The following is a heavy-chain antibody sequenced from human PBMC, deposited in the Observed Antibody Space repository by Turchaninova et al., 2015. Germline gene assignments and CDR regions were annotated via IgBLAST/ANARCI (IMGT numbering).Heavy chain of an antibody. CDR3: ARAQYYYDSSGYSHAFDI. Sequence: QVQLQESGLGLVKPSETPSLTCAVPGSSTSSGYYWGWIRQPPGKGMEWIGSIYHRGSTYYNPSLRSRVTISVDTSKNQFSLKLTSVTAADTAVYYYARAQYYYDSSGYSHAFDIWGHGTMVSVSS. V-gene: IGHV4-38-2*01. J-gene: IGHJ3*02. D-gene: IGHD3-22*01. CDR2: IYHRGST. CDR1: GSSTSSGYY.